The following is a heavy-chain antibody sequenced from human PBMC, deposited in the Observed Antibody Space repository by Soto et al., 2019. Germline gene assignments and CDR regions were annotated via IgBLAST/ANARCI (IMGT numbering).Heavy chain of an antibody. J-gene: IGHJ4*02. Sequence: GSLRLSCAASGFTFSSYGMHWVRQALGKGLEWVAVISYDGSNKYYADSVKGRFTISRDNSKNTLYLQMNSLRAEDTAVYYCAKDSFDYWGQGTLVTVSS. CDR2: ISYDGSNK. V-gene: IGHV3-30*18. CDR1: GFTFSSYG. CDR3: AKDSFDY.